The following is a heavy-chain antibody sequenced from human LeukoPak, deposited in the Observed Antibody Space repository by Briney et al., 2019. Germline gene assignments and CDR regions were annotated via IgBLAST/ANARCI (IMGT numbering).Heavy chain of an antibody. V-gene: IGHV3-9*01. CDR3: AKGIAAAGYDAFDI. CDR1: GFTFDDYA. J-gene: IGHJ3*02. D-gene: IGHD6-13*01. Sequence: GRSLRLSCAASGFTFDDYAMHWVRHAPGKGLEWVSGISWNSGSIGYADSVKGRFTISRDNAKNSLYLQMNSLRAEDTALYYCAKGIAAAGYDAFDIWGQGTMGTVSS. CDR2: ISWNSGSI.